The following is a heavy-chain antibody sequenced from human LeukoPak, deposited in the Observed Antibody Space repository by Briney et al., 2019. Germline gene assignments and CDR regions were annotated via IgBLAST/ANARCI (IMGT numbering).Heavy chain of an antibody. CDR1: GGTFSSYA. Sequence: PWASVKVSCKASGGTFSSYAISWVRQAPGQGLEWMGWISAYNGNTNYAQKLQGRVTMTTDTSTSTAYMELRSLRSDDTAVYYCARRLPYRDGYPDYWGQGTLVTVSS. CDR2: ISAYNGNT. D-gene: IGHD5-24*01. J-gene: IGHJ4*02. V-gene: IGHV1-18*01. CDR3: ARRLPYRDGYPDY.